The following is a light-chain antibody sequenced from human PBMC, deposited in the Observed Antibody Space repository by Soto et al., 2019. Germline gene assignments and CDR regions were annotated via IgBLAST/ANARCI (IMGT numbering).Light chain of an antibody. CDR2: EVS. CDR1: SSDVGGYNY. Sequence: QSALTQPASVSGSPGQSITISCTGTSSDVGGYNYVSWYQQHPGKAPKLMIYEVSNRPSGVSNRFSGSQSGTSTSLAITGLQAEDEADYYCQSYDSSLSGWVFGGGTKVTVL. CDR3: QSYDSSLSGWV. J-gene: IGLJ3*02. V-gene: IGLV2-14*01.